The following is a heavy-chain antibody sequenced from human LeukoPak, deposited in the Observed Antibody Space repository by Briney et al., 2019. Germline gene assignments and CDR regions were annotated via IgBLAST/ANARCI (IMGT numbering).Heavy chain of an antibody. V-gene: IGHV4-34*01. J-gene: IGHJ2*01. CDR2: INHSGST. CDR1: GGSFSGYY. D-gene: IGHD3-22*01. CDR3: ARVRYYDSSGYYYPTRGWYFDL. Sequence: PSETLSLTCAVYGGSFSGYYWSWIRQPPGKGLEWIGEINHSGSTNYNPSLKSRVTTSVDTSKNQFSLKLSSVTAADTAVYYCARVRYYDSSGYYYPTRGWYFDLWGRGTLVTVSS.